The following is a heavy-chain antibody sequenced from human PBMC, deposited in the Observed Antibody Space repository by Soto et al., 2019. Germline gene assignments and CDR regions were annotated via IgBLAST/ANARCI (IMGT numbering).Heavy chain of an antibody. V-gene: IGHV4-61*01. CDR2: IHYSGST. Sequence: SETLCLTCTVSGGSINIGTYYWSWLRQPPGKGLEWIGFIHYSGSTNYNPSLKSRVTMSVDTSKNQFSLKLTSVNAADTAVYYCTRGGDAYKNGHWGQGTLVTVSS. J-gene: IGHJ4*02. CDR1: GGSINIGTYY. CDR3: TRGGDAYKNGH. D-gene: IGHD2-21*01.